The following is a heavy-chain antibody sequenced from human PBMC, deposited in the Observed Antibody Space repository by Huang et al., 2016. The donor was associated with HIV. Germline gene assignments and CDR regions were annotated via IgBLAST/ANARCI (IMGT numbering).Heavy chain of an antibody. V-gene: IGHV5-51*03. Sequence: EVQLVQSGAEVKKPGESLKISCKGYGFSFTNYWIGWVRQMPGKGLEWMGIIYPGDSDTTYSPAFRGHVTISADKSINTAYLQWNSLKASDSAMYYCARPLLGYSNGYYFYYWGQGTLVTVSS. CDR1: GFSFTNYW. J-gene: IGHJ4*02. CDR2: IYPGDSDT. CDR3: ARPLLGYSNGYYFYY. D-gene: IGHD5-18*01.